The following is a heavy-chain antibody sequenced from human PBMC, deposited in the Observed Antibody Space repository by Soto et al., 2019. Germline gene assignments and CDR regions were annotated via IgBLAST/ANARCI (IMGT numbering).Heavy chain of an antibody. CDR2: ISSSSTYI. V-gene: IGHV3-21*01. Sequence: PGGSLRLSCAASGFTLSSYIMNWVRQAPGKGLEWVSSISSSSTYIYYADSVRGRFTISRDNAKNSLYLQMNNLRAEDTAVYYCGPEMAAGSFNCFEPWGQGTLVAVSS. D-gene: IGHD6-19*01. CDR3: GPEMAAGSFNCFEP. CDR1: GFTLSSYI. J-gene: IGHJ5*02.